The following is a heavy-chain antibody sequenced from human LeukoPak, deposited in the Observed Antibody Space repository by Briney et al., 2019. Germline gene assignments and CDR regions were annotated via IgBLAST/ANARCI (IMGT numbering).Heavy chain of an antibody. CDR3: ARETSECTNGVCYSDYYYMDV. Sequence: PGGSLRLSCDASGFTFTTYWMNWVRQAPGKGLEWVSSISSSSSYIYYADSVKGRFTISRDNAKNSLYLQMNSLRAEDTAVYYCARETSECTNGVCYSDYYYMDVWGKGTTVTVSS. CDR2: ISSSSSYI. D-gene: IGHD2-8*01. J-gene: IGHJ6*03. V-gene: IGHV3-21*01. CDR1: GFTFTTYW.